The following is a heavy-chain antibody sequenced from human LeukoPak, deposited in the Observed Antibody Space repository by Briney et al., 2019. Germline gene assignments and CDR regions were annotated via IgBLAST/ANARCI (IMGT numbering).Heavy chain of an antibody. V-gene: IGHV1-24*01. CDR3: ATGGPWDLLKY. CDR2: FYPEHGEM. J-gene: IGHJ4*02. Sequence: GASVKVSCKDSGDTPTELSTHWVRPAPGKGVEWMGGFYPEHGEMIYAQTLQGRVTLTEDRSTDTASMELSSLRSEDTAVYFCATGGPWDLLKYWGQGTLVTAS. D-gene: IGHD3-9*01. CDR1: GDTPTELS.